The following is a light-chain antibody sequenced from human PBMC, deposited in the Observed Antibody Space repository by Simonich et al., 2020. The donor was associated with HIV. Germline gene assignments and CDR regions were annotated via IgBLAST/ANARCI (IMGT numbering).Light chain of an antibody. J-gene: IGLJ3*02. Sequence: QSALTQPPSASGSPGQSGTISCTGTSRDVGGYYYVSWYQHHPGKAPKLRIYDVSKRPSGVSNRFSGSKSGNTASLTISGLQAEDESDYYCSSYTSRSTWVFGGGTKLTVL. CDR2: DVS. CDR1: SRDVGGYYY. V-gene: IGLV2-14*03. CDR3: SSYTSRSTWV.